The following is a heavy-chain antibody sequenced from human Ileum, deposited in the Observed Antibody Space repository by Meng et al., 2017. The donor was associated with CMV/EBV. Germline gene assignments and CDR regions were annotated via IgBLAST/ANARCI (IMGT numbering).Heavy chain of an antibody. CDR1: GGPISSYY. CDR3: AGYNWNDGLPK. D-gene: IGHD1-20*01. J-gene: IGHJ4*02. V-gene: IGHV4-59*01. Sequence: SETLSLTCTVSGGPISSYYWSWIRQPPGKGLEWIGYIYYSGSTNYNPSLKSRVTMSVDTSKNQFSLKLTSMTAADTAVYYCAGYNWNDGLPKWGQGTLVTVSS. CDR2: IYYSGST.